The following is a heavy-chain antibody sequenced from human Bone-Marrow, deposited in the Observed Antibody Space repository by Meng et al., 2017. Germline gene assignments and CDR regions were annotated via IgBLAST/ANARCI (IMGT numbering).Heavy chain of an antibody. CDR2: ISSSGSTT. J-gene: IGHJ4*02. V-gene: IGHV3-11*01. CDR3: AKILRAAAGTFDY. D-gene: IGHD6-13*01. Sequence: GESLKISCAASGFTFSDYYMSWIRQAPGKGLEWVSYISSSGSTTYYADSVKGRFTISRDNSKNTLYLQMNSLRAEDTAVYYCAKILRAAAGTFDYWGQGTLVTVSS. CDR1: GFTFSDYY.